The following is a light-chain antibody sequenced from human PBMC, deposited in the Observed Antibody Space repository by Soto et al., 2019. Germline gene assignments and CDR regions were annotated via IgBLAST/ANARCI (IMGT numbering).Light chain of an antibody. CDR1: QSVSSY. CDR3: QQYGSSPWT. V-gene: IGKV3-20*01. CDR2: GAS. Sequence: DIVLTHSPATLSLSPVERATLSCRASQSVSSYLAWYQQKPGQAPRLLIYGASSRATGIPDRFSGSGSGTDFTLTISRLEPEDFAVYYCQQYGSSPWTFGQGTKVDIK. J-gene: IGKJ1*01.